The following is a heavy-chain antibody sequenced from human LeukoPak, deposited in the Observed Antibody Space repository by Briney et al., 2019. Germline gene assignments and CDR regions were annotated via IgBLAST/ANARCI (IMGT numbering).Heavy chain of an antibody. CDR3: TREVAGTGGFDY. J-gene: IGHJ4*02. Sequence: SQTLSLTCAISGDSVSSNNAAWNWIRQSPSRGLEWLGRTYHRSTWYDDYVVSVRSRLTITPDISKNQVSLQLNSVTPEDTAVYYCTREVAGTGGFDYRGQGITVTVSS. CDR2: TYHRSTWYD. CDR1: GDSVSSNNAA. D-gene: IGHD6-13*01. V-gene: IGHV6-1*01.